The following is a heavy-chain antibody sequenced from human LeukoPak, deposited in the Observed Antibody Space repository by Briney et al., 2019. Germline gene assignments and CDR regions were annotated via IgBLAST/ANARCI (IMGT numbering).Heavy chain of an antibody. Sequence: GSLRLSCTTSGFSFSNYGMHWVRQAPGEGLEWVAFIRYEGTIKSYADSVKGRFTISRDNSKNTLYLQMNSLKPEDTAVYNCAKGFYIVEVPAAHPYFDYWGQGTLVTVSS. J-gene: IGHJ4*02. D-gene: IGHD2-2*01. CDR2: IRYEGTIK. CDR1: GFSFSNYG. V-gene: IGHV3-30*02. CDR3: AKGFYIVEVPAAHPYFDY.